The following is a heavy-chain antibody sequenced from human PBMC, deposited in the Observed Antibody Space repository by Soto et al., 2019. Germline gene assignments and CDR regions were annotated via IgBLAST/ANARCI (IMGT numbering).Heavy chain of an antibody. CDR3: ARAGKYYYGSGSPYYYGMDV. J-gene: IGHJ6*02. V-gene: IGHV1-18*04. Sequence: QVQLVQSGAEVKKPGASVKVSCTASGYTFTSYGVSWVRQAPGQGLEWMGWISGYNGNTNYAQKLQVRVTMTTDTSTSTAYMELRSLRSDDTAVYYCARAGKYYYGSGSPYYYGMDVWGQGITVTVSS. CDR1: GYTFTSYG. D-gene: IGHD3-10*01. CDR2: ISGYNGNT.